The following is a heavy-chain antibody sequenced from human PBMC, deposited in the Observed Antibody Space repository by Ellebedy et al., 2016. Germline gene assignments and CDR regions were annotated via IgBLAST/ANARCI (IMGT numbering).Heavy chain of an antibody. CDR3: ARDFGGATFWRYYFDY. J-gene: IGHJ4*02. Sequence: GGSLRLSCAASGFTFSSYGMHWVRQAPGKGLEWVAVISYDGSNKYYADSVKGRFTISRDNSKNTLYLQMNSLRAEDTAVYYCARDFGGATFWRYYFDYWGQGTLVTVSS. CDR2: ISYDGSNK. D-gene: IGHD1-26*01. CDR1: GFTFSSYG. V-gene: IGHV3-30*03.